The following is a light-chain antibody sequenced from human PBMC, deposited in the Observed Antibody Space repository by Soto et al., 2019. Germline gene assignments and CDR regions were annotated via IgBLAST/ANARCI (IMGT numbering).Light chain of an antibody. J-gene: IGKJ3*01. Sequence: DIQLTQSSSSLSASVGDRVTITCRASQSISSYLNWYQQKPGKAPKLLIYAASSLQSGVPSRFSGSGSGTDVTLTISSLKHEDFSTYDGQQRYSTTPTFGPGTKVDIK. CDR3: QQRYSTTPT. V-gene: IGKV1-39*01. CDR1: QSISSY. CDR2: AAS.